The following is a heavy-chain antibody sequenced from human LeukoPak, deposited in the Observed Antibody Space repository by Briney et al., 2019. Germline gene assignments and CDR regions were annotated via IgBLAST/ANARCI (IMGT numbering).Heavy chain of an antibody. V-gene: IGHV1-2*02. D-gene: IGHD1-7*01. CDR1: GYTLTELS. CDR2: INPNSGGS. CDR3: ARPLITGTTREAFDI. Sequence: ASVKVSCKVSGYTLTELSMHWVRQAPGQGLEWMGWINPNSGGSNYAQKFQGRVTMTRDTSISTAYMELSRLRSDDTAVYYCARPLITGTTREAFDIWGQGTMVTVSS. J-gene: IGHJ3*02.